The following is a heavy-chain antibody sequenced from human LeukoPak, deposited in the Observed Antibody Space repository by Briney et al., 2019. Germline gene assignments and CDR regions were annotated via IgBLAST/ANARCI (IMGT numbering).Heavy chain of an antibody. D-gene: IGHD3-9*01. Sequence: SVKVSCKASGGTFSSYAISWVRQALGQGLEWMERIIPILGIANYAQKFQGRVTITADKSTSTAYMELSSLRSEDTAVYYCARDRVGRYFDWLEPSDYWGQGTLVTVSS. V-gene: IGHV1-69*04. J-gene: IGHJ4*02. CDR3: ARDRVGRYFDWLEPSDY. CDR1: GGTFSSYA. CDR2: IIPILGIA.